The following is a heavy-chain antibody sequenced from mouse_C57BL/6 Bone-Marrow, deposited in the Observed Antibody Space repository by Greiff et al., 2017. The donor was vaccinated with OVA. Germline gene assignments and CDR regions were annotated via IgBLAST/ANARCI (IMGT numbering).Heavy chain of an antibody. J-gene: IGHJ4*01. CDR2: IRSKSNNYAT. V-gene: IGHV10-1*01. Sequence: GGGLVQPKGSLKLSCAASGFSFNTYAMNWVRQAPGKGLEWVARIRSKSNNYATYYADSVKDRFTISRDDSESMLYLQMNNLKTEDTAMYYCVRCDKTGMDYWGQGTSVTVSS. CDR1: GFSFNTYA. CDR3: VRCDKTGMDY.